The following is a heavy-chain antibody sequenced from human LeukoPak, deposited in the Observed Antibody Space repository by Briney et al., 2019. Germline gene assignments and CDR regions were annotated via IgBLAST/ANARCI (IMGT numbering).Heavy chain of an antibody. V-gene: IGHV1-2*02. CDR3: APRRVAADKGFDY. D-gene: IGHD6-19*01. J-gene: IGHJ4*02. CDR1: GYTFTDYY. CDR2: MNPTSGGA. Sequence: GASVKVSCKASGYTFTDYYMHWMRQAPGQGPEWMGWMNPTSGGANYAQEFQGRVTMTRDTSITTAYMELSSLRSDDTAVYYCAPRRVAADKGFDYWGQGTLVTVSS.